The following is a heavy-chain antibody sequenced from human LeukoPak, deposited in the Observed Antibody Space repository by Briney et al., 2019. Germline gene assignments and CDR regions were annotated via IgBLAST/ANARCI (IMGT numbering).Heavy chain of an antibody. Sequence: SVKVSCKASGGTFSSYAISWVRQAPGQGLEWMGGIIPIFGTANYAQKFQGRVTITADESTSTAYMELSSLRSEDTAVYYCARSHNVYCSSTSCYAYYFGYWGQGTLVTVSS. J-gene: IGHJ4*02. CDR2: IIPIFGTA. CDR3: ARSHNVYCSSTSCYAYYFGY. V-gene: IGHV1-69*13. D-gene: IGHD2-2*01. CDR1: GGTFSSYA.